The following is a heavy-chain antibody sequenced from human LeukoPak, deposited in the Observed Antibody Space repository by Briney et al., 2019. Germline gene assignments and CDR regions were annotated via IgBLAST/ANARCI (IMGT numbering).Heavy chain of an antibody. J-gene: IGHJ6*04. CDR3: AELGITMIGGV. V-gene: IGHV3-21*01. D-gene: IGHD3-10*02. CDR1: GFTFRNYG. Sequence: GGTLRLSCAASGFTFRNYGMSWVRQAPGKGLEWVSAISSSGSIIYYADSVKGRFTISRDNAKNSLYLQMNSLRAEDTAVYYCAELGITMIGGVWGKGTTVTISS. CDR2: ISSSGSII.